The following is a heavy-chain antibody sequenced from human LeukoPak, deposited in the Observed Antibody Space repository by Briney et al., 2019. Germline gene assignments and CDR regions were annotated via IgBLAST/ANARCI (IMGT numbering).Heavy chain of an antibody. CDR1: GFTFSSDW. D-gene: IGHD6-19*01. CDR3: ARDSAGLT. V-gene: IGHV3-74*01. Sequence: GGSLRLSCAASGFTFSSDWMHWVRQTPRTGLMWVSRIHPDGSTTAYADSVKGRFTISRDNAKNTLYLQMNSLRVEDTAVYYCARDSAGLTWGQGTLVTVSS. J-gene: IGHJ5*02. CDR2: IHPDGSTT.